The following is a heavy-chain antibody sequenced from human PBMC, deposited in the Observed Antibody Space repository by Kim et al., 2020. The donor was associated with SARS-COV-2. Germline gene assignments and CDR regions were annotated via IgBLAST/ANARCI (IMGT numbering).Heavy chain of an antibody. V-gene: IGHV3-21*01. Sequence: GGSLRLSCAASGFTFSSYSMNWVRQAPGKGLEWVSSISSSSSYIYYADSVKGRFTISRDNAKNSLYLQMNSLRAEDTAVYYCARDRAYYYGSGSNYGMDVWGQGTTVTVSS. J-gene: IGHJ6*02. D-gene: IGHD3-10*01. CDR3: ARDRAYYYGSGSNYGMDV. CDR1: GFTFSSYS. CDR2: ISSSSSYI.